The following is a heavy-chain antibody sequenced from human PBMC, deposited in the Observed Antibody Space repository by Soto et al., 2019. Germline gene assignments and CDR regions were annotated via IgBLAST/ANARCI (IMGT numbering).Heavy chain of an antibody. V-gene: IGHV4-39*01. CDR2: VHYSGST. Sequence: PSETLSLTCTGSGGSISGSSYYWGWIRQPPGKGLECIGSVHYSGSTDYNPSLKSRVTISVDTSKNQFSLKLSSVTAADTAVYYCARGRRGSYPWGQGTTVTVSS. D-gene: IGHD1-26*01. CDR3: ARGRRGSYP. CDR1: GGSISGSSYY. J-gene: IGHJ6*02.